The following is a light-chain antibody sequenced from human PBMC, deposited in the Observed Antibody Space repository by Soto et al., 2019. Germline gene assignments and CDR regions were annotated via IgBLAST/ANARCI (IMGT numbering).Light chain of an antibody. J-gene: IGKJ1*01. CDR3: LHHGSSLWT. CDR2: DAS. Sequence: EVVLTQSPGTLSLSPGESATLSCRASQSVSTYLAWYQQKPGQAPRLLIYDASNRVTGIPARFRGSGSGTDFTLTISRLEPEDFAMYYCLHHGSSLWTFGQGTKVDIK. V-gene: IGKV3-20*01. CDR1: QSVSTY.